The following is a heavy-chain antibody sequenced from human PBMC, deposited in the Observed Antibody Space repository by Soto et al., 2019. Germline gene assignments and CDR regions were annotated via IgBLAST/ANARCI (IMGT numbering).Heavy chain of an antibody. D-gene: IGHD6-19*01. CDR3: ARLGLRMALADPDYYMDV. Sequence: GGSLRLSCAASGFSFTGYGMNWVRQAPGKGLEWVSSISSAGSYIYYADSMKGRLTISRDNAKNSLYLQMNSLRAEDTAVYYCARLGLRMALADPDYYMDVWAKGTTVTVSS. J-gene: IGHJ6*03. V-gene: IGHV3-21*01. CDR1: GFSFTGYG. CDR2: ISSAGSYI.